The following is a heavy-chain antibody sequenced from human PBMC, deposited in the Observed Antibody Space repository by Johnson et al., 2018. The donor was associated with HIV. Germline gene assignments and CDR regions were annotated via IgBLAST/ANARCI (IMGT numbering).Heavy chain of an antibody. CDR2: ISYDGSNK. J-gene: IGHJ3*02. Sequence: QVQLVESGGGVVQPGRSLRLSCAASGFTFSSYAMYWVRQAPGKGLEWVAVISYDGSNKYYADSVKGRFTISRDNSKNTLYLQMNSLRAEDTAVYYCARSGSYGPDAFVIWGQGTMVTVSS. CDR3: ARSGSYGPDAFVI. CDR1: GFTFSSYA. V-gene: IGHV3-30-3*01. D-gene: IGHD1-26*01.